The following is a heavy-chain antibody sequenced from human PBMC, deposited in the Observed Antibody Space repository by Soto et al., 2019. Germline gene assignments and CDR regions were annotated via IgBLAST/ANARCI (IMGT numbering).Heavy chain of an antibody. CDR3: ARAGDLYSSSWYYFDY. D-gene: IGHD6-13*01. J-gene: IGHJ4*02. Sequence: ASVKVSCKASGYTFTGYYMHWVRQAPGQGLEWMGWINPNSGGTNYAQKFQGWVTMTRDTSISTAYMELSRLRSDDTAVYCCARAGDLYSSSWYYFDYWGQGTLVTVSS. CDR2: INPNSGGT. CDR1: GYTFTGYY. V-gene: IGHV1-2*04.